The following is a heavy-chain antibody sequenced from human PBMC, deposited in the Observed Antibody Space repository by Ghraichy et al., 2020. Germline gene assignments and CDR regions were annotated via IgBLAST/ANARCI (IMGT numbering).Heavy chain of an antibody. D-gene: IGHD6-19*01. Sequence: SETLSLTCTVSGDSISSINYYWAWIRQPPGKGLEWLGSIYYTGDTYYNPSLNSRVTISLDTPKNQFSLNLSSVTAADTSVFYCASNLYSSTIDYWGQGLLVTVAS. V-gene: IGHV4-39*01. CDR1: GDSISSINYY. CDR2: IYYTGDT. J-gene: IGHJ4*02. CDR3: ASNLYSSTIDY.